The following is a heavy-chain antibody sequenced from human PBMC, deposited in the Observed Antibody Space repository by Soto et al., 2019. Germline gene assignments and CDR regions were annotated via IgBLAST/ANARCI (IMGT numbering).Heavy chain of an antibody. V-gene: IGHV4-34*01. J-gene: IGHJ3*02. CDR2: INHSGST. Sequence: SETLSLTCAVYGGSFSGYYWSWIRQPPGKGLEWIGEINHSGSTNYNPSHKSRVTISVDTSKNQFSLKLSSVTAADTAVYYCASYFYIIWTGYNSIDILAQGTTVPVSS. CDR1: GGSFSGYY. CDR3: ASYFYIIWTGYNSIDI. D-gene: IGHD3-9*01.